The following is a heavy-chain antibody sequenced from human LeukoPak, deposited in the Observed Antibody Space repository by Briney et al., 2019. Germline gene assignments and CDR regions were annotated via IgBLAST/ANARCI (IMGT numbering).Heavy chain of an antibody. CDR1: GGSISSYY. Sequence: SETLFLTCTISGGSISSYYWSWIRQPPGKGLEWIGYIYYSGSTNYNPSLKSRVTISVDTSKNQFSLKLSSVTAADTAVYYCAGFPPGDYGDYVGYFQHWGQGTLVTVSS. V-gene: IGHV4-59*08. CDR2: IYYSGST. J-gene: IGHJ1*01. D-gene: IGHD4-17*01. CDR3: AGFPPGDYGDYVGYFQH.